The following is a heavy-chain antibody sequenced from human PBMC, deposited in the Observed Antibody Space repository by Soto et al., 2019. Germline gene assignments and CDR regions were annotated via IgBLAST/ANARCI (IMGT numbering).Heavy chain of an antibody. D-gene: IGHD5-12*01. J-gene: IGHJ4*02. CDR2: IIPIIGTT. V-gene: IGHV1-69*12. CDR1: GGTFTIFA. Sequence: QVQLVQSGAEVKKPGSSVKVSCKASGGTFTIFAVCWVRQASGQGLEWMGGIIPIIGTTTYAQRFQGIITISGDESTSTAYMELSSLKSEETAMYDCGRDRGSGYDPGDYWGQGTLVTVSS. CDR3: GRDRGSGYDPGDY.